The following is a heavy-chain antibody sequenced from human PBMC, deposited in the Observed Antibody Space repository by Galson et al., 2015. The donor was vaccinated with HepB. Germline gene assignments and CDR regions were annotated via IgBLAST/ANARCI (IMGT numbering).Heavy chain of an antibody. Sequence: SVKVSCKASGYTFTSYGISWVRQAPGQGLEWMGWISAYNGNTNYAQKLQGRVTMTTDTSTSTAYMELRSLRSDDTAVYYCARARPTYYYDSSGYYHDYWGQGTLVTVSS. J-gene: IGHJ4*02. CDR1: GYTFTSYG. V-gene: IGHV1-18*04. CDR3: ARARPTYYYDSSGYYHDY. CDR2: ISAYNGNT. D-gene: IGHD3-22*01.